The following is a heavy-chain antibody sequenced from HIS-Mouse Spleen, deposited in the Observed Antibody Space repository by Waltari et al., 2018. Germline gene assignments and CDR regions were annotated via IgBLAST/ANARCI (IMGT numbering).Heavy chain of an antibody. CDR1: GGSISSISYY. CDR3: AREIPYSSSWYDWYFDL. D-gene: IGHD6-13*01. V-gene: IGHV4-39*07. Sequence: QLQLQAPGPGRVKPSATLSLTCPVSGGSISSISYYWGWIRQPPGKGLEWIGSIYYSGSTYYNPSLKSRVTISVDTSKNQFSLKLSSVTAADTAVYYCAREIPYSSSWYDWYFDLWGRGTLVTVSS. CDR2: IYYSGST. J-gene: IGHJ2*01.